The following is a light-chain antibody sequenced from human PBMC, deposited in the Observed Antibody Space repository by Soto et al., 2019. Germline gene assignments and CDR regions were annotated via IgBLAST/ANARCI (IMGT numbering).Light chain of an antibody. CDR1: QSISSY. J-gene: IGKJ1*01. CDR3: QQSYSTPRT. V-gene: IGKV1-39*01. Sequence: DIQMTPSPSSLSASVGDRVTITCRTSQSISSYLNWYQQKPGKAPKLLIYAASSLQRGAPSRLSGSGSGTDFTLTISSEQPEDFATYYCQQSYSTPRTFGRGAKVEIK. CDR2: AAS.